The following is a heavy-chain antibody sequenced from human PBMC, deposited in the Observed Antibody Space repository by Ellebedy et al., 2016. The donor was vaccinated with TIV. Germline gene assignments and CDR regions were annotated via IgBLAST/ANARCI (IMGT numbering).Heavy chain of an antibody. J-gene: IGHJ4*02. D-gene: IGHD6-13*01. Sequence: ASVKVSCKASGYSFISYFIHWVRQAPGQGLEWMGWINPNSGATNYAQKFQDRVTMTRDTSINTAYMDLKRLTSDDTAVYYCARDSALGFRISYNFDYWGQGTLVTVSS. V-gene: IGHV1-2*02. CDR2: INPNSGAT. CDR3: ARDSALGFRISYNFDY. CDR1: GYSFISYF.